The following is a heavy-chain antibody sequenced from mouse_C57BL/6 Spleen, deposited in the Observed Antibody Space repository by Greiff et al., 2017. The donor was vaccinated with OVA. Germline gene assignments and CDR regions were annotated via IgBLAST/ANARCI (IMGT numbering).Heavy chain of an antibody. D-gene: IGHD2-3*01. CDR1: GYTFTSYW. V-gene: IGHV1-53*01. Sequence: QVQLKEPGTELVKPGASVKLSCKASGYTFTSYWMHWVKQRPGQGLEWIGNINPSNGGTNYNEKFKSKATLTVDKSSSTAYMQLSSLTSEDSAVYYCAREEYDGYGGFAYWGQGTLVTVSA. CDR2: INPSNGGT. J-gene: IGHJ3*01. CDR3: AREEYDGYGGFAY.